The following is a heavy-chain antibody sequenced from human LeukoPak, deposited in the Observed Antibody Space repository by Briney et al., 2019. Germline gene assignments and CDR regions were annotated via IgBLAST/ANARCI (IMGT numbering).Heavy chain of an antibody. CDR1: GYTFTSYY. J-gene: IGHJ6*02. V-gene: IGHV1-46*01. CDR2: INPTGRRT. D-gene: IGHD3-10*01. CDR3: ARDLSGGYYGSGSYYNVAYYYYGMDV. Sequence: ASLKDSCKASGYTFTSYYMHGVRQAPGQGVWRMGIINPTGRRTRSANTFQGRVAKTRDPSTITVFMELRSLISEDTVVYYCARDLSGGYYGSGSYYNVAYYYYGMDVWGQGTTVTVSS.